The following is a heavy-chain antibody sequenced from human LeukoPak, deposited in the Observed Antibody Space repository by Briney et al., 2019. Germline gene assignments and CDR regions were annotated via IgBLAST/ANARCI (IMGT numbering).Heavy chain of an antibody. CDR1: GFTFSSYA. V-gene: IGHV3-30*04. D-gene: IGHD2-15*01. CDR2: ISYDGSNK. Sequence: PGGSLRLSCAASGFTFSSYAMHWVRQAPGKGLEWVAVISYDGSNKYYADSVKGRFTISRDNSKNTLYLQMNSLRAEDTAVYYCARDLRCSGGFRCYYYMDVWGKGTTVTVSS. J-gene: IGHJ6*03. CDR3: ARDLRCSGGFRCYYYMDV.